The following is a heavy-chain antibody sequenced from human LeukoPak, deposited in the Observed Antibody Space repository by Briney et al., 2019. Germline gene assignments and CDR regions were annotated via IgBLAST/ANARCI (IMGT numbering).Heavy chain of an antibody. J-gene: IGHJ2*01. V-gene: IGHV3-13*01. Sequence: AASGFTFSSXXXXWXRXATXKXXXXXXXIGTAGDTYYPGSVKGRFTISRENAKNSLYLQMNSLRAGDTAVYYCARVAPRVVRVWRHFDLWGRGTLVTVSS. CDR2: IGTAGDT. D-gene: IGHD3-10*01. CDR1: GFTFSSXX. CDR3: ARVAPRVVRVWRHFDL.